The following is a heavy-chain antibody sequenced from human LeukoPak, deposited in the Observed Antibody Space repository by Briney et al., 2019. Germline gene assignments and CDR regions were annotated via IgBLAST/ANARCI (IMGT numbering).Heavy chain of an antibody. D-gene: IGHD6-13*01. CDR1: GGSISSYY. J-gene: IGHJ4*02. CDR2: IYYSGST. V-gene: IGHV4-59*12. CDR3: ARVPVIAAAGPGYFDY. Sequence: SETLSLTCTVSGGSISSYYWSWIRQPPGKGLEWIGYIYYSGSTNYNPSLKSLVTISVDTSKNQFSLQLNSVTPEDTAVYYCARVPVIAAAGPGYFDYWGQGTLVTVSS.